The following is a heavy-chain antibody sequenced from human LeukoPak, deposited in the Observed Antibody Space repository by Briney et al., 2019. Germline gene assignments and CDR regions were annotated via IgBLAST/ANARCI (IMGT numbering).Heavy chain of an antibody. D-gene: IGHD3-10*01. CDR2: TTPIDGTA. Sequence: ASVKVSCKASRDTFTRCAFSWVRKAPGQGLEWMGGTTPIDGTANFGQKFQGRVTITADESTSTAYMELSSLRSENTAVYYCARYPGSPVRAFDIWGPGTMVTVSS. CDR1: RDTFTRCA. J-gene: IGHJ3*02. V-gene: IGHV1-69*13. CDR3: ARYPGSPVRAFDI.